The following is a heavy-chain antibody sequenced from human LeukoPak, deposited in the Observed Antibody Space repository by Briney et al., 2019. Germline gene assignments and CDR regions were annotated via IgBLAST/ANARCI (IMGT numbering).Heavy chain of an antibody. CDR2: IRSKANSYAT. V-gene: IGHV3-73*01. CDR1: GFTFSGSA. CDR3: AKWEKGDYVWGSYRYSDY. Sequence: PGGSLRLPCAASGFTFSGSAMHWVRQASGKGLEWVGRIRSKANSYATAYAASVKGRFTISRDDSKNTAYLQMNSLKTEETAVYYCAKWEKGDYVWGSYRYSDYWGQGTLVTVSS. J-gene: IGHJ4*02. D-gene: IGHD3-16*02.